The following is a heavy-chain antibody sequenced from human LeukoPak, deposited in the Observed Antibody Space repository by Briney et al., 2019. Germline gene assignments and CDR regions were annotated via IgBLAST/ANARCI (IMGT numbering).Heavy chain of an antibody. D-gene: IGHD6-13*01. CDR1: GGSISSYY. Sequence: SETLSLTCTVSGGSISSYYWSWSRQPPGKGLEWIGYIYYSGSTNYNPSLKSRVTISVDTSKNQFSLKLSSVTAADTAVYYCARARPSIAAAGTDAFDIWGQGTMVTVSS. CDR2: IYYSGST. J-gene: IGHJ3*02. V-gene: IGHV4-59*01. CDR3: ARARPSIAAAGTDAFDI.